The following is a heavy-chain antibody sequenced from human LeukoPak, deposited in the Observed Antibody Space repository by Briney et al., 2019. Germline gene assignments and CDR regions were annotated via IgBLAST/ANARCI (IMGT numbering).Heavy chain of an antibody. J-gene: IGHJ4*02. D-gene: IGHD1-1*01. CDR3: ARVAKERVGGVYYSDY. CDR1: GFTFSDCD. CDR2: IGTAGDT. V-gene: IGHV3-13*01. Sequence: PGGSLRLSCAASGFTFSDCDMHWVRQATGKGREWVSAIGTAGDTYYTGSLKGRFTISRENAKNSLYLQMNRLRAGDTAVYDCARVAKERVGGVYYSDYWGQGTLVTVSS.